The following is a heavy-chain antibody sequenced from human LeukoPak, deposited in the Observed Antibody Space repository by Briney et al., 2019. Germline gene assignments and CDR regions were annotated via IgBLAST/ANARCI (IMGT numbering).Heavy chain of an antibody. CDR1: GGSISSYY. CDR3: ARVGRQWLVPYFDY. J-gene: IGHJ4*02. D-gene: IGHD6-19*01. V-gene: IGHV4-59*01. Sequence: PSETLSLTCTVSGGSISSYYWSWFRQPPGKGLEWIGYIYYSGSTNYNPSLKSRVTISVDTSKNQFSLKLTSVTAADTAVYYCARVGRQWLVPYFDYWGQGTLVTVSS. CDR2: IYYSGST.